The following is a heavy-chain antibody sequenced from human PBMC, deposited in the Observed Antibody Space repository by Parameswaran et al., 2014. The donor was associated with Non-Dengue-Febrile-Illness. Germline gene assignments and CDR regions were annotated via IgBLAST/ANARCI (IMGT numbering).Heavy chain of an antibody. D-gene: IGHD2-2*01. CDR3: ARDPHWLPAARRWFDP. Sequence: WVRQAPGQGLEWMGWISAYNGNTNYAQKLQGRVTMTTDTSTSTAYMELRSLRSDDTAVYYCARDPHWLPAARRWFDPWGQGTLVTVSS. J-gene: IGHJ5*02. CDR2: ISAYNGNT. V-gene: IGHV1-18*01.